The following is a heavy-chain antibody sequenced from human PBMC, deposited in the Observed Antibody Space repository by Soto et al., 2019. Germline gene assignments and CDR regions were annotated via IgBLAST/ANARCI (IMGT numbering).Heavy chain of an antibody. D-gene: IGHD3-3*01. J-gene: IGHJ3*02. CDR3: ARNPHGDFAGGSI. CDR1: GFTFRTYW. Sequence: ESGGGLVQPGGSLRLSCAVSGFTFRTYWMNWVRQAPGKGLEWVANISPDGSGKYYLDSVKGRFTISRDNAKNSLYLQMNSLRAEDTAVYYCARNPHGDFAGGSIWGQGTMVTVSS. CDR2: ISPDGSGK. V-gene: IGHV3-7*01.